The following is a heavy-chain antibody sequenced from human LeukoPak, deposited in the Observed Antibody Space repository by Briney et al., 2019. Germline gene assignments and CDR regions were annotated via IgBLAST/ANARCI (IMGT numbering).Heavy chain of an antibody. CDR2: ISAHNGNT. V-gene: IGHV1-18*01. CDR1: GYSFTSYG. D-gene: IGHD1-7*01. CDR3: ARSGTTPYYYYMDV. J-gene: IGHJ6*03. Sequence: ASVKVSCKASGYSFTSYGISWVRQAPGQGLEWMGWISAHNGNTNYAQKLQGRVTMTTDTSTSTAYMELRSLRSDDTAVYYCARSGTTPYYYYMDVWGKGTTVIVSS.